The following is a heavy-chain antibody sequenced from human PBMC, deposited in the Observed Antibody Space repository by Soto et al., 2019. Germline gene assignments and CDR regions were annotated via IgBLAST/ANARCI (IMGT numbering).Heavy chain of an antibody. CDR2: TNTGGTT. Sequence: EVQVLATGGGLIQPGGSLRLSCAASGFTVNSNYISWVRQAPGEGLQWVSITNTGGTTYYADSVKGRFTVSRDNSKNPLYLQMNSLRAEDTAVYYCAKGDGFILAVWGQGTTVSVSS. V-gene: IGHV3-53*02. J-gene: IGHJ6*02. D-gene: IGHD1-26*01. CDR1: GFTVNSNY. CDR3: AKGDGFILAV.